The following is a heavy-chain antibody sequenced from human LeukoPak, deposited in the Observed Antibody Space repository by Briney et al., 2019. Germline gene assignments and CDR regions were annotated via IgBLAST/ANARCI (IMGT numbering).Heavy chain of an antibody. CDR1: GFTFRNYW. J-gene: IGHJ4*02. CDR2: IKQDGSDR. CDR3: ARKSLAARGYFDY. Sequence: GGSLRLSCAASGFTFRNYWMSWVRQAPGTGLEWVASIKQDGSDRNYVTSVRGRFTISRDNAESSLYLQMNSLRAEDTAVYYCARKSLAARGYFDYWGQGTLVTVSS. D-gene: IGHD6-6*01. V-gene: IGHV3-7*03.